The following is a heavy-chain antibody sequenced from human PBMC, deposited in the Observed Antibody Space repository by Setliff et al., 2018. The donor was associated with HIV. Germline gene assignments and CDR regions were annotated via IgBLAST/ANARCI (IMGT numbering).Heavy chain of an antibody. J-gene: IGHJ5*02. CDR3: GRHHDSDRSGDPDWFDP. Sequence: PSETLSLTCTVSGDSVNSGSYFWAWSRQPPGKGLEYIGTPYYNGRTQYNASLKSRVTISVDTSKNQFSLKLNSVTAADTAVYYCGRHHDSDRSGDPDWFDPWGQGILVTVSS. CDR2: PYYNGRT. CDR1: GDSVNSGSYF. V-gene: IGHV4-39*01. D-gene: IGHD3-22*01.